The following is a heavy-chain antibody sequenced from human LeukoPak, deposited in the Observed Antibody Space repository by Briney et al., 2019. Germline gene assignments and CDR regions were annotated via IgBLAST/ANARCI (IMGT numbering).Heavy chain of an antibody. Sequence: ASVKVSCKASGYSFTGYYIHWMRQAPGQGLEWMGRINPNSGGANYAQKFQGRATMTRDTSITTAYMELSMLTSDDTAVYYCTRGWSYGYYYDCWGQGTLVTVSS. CDR2: INPNSGGA. V-gene: IGHV1-2*06. CDR3: TRGWSYGYYYDC. CDR1: GYSFTGYY. D-gene: IGHD4-17*01. J-gene: IGHJ4*02.